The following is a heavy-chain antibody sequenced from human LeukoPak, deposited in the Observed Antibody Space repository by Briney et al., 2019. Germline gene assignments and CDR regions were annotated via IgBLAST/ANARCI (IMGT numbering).Heavy chain of an antibody. CDR1: GYPFSSFG. Sequence: GASVKVSCKTSGYPFSSFGISWVRQAPGQGLEWMGWISAYNGNTDYAQMFQGRVTMTRDTSTSTAYMELRSLRSDDTAVYHCARDRERLVRGVMPFDYWGQGTLVTVSS. CDR3: ARDRERLVRGVMPFDY. V-gene: IGHV1-18*01. J-gene: IGHJ4*02. CDR2: ISAYNGNT. D-gene: IGHD3-10*01.